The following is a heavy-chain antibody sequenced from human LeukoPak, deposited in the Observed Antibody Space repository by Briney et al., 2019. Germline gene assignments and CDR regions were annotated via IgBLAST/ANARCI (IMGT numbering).Heavy chain of an antibody. D-gene: IGHD6-13*01. CDR2: ISWNSGSI. J-gene: IGHJ4*02. V-gene: IGHV3-9*01. Sequence: GGSLRPSCAASGFTFDDYAMHWVRQAPGEGLEWVSGISWNSGSIGYADSVKGRFTISRDNAKNSLYLQMNSLRAEDTALYYCAKDGYSSSWYGGYFDYWGQGTLVTVSS. CDR3: AKDGYSSSWYGGYFDY. CDR1: GFTFDDYA.